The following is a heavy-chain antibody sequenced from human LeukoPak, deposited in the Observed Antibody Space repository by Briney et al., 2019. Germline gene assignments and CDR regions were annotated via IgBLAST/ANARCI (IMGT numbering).Heavy chain of an antibody. CDR1: GDSVSGNSAT. Sequence: SQTLSLTCAISGDSVSGNSATWNWIRQSPSRGLEWPGRTYYRSTWYNDYAVSVRGRITVNPDTSKNQFSLHLNSVTPEDTAVYYCARRLTQYDCFDPWGQGILVTVSS. J-gene: IGHJ5*02. V-gene: IGHV6-1*01. CDR2: TYYRSTWYN. CDR3: ARRLTQYDCFDP. D-gene: IGHD2-2*01.